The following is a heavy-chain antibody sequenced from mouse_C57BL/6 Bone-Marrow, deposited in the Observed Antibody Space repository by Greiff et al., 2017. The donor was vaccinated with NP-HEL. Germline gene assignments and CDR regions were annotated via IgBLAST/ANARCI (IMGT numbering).Heavy chain of an antibody. CDR1: GFTFSSYG. V-gene: IGHV5-6*01. CDR2: ISSGGSYT. Sequence: EVQRVESGGDLVKPGGSLKLSCAASGFTFSSYGMSWVRQTPDKRLEWVATISSGGSYTYYPDSVKGRFTISRDNAKNTLYLQMSSLKSEDTAMYYCARPDCYSAWFAYWGQGTLVTVSA. D-gene: IGHD2-3*01. J-gene: IGHJ3*01. CDR3: ARPDCYSAWFAY.